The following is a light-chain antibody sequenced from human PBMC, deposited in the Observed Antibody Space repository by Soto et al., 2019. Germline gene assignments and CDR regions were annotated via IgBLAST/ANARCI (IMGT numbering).Light chain of an antibody. J-gene: IGKJ3*01. CDR3: QQRSNWPPFT. Sequence: VITQAPATLSVSAGERSTLSCRAIQSVSNNYLAWYQQKPGQAPRLLIYGASNRATGIPDRFSGSGSGTDFTLTISSLEPEDFAVYYCQQRSNWPPFTFGPGTKVHIK. CDR2: GAS. CDR1: QSVSNNY. V-gene: IGKV3D-20*02.